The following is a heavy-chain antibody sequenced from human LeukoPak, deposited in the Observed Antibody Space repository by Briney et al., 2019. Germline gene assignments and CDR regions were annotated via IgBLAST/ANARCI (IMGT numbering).Heavy chain of an antibody. D-gene: IGHD3-22*01. Sequence: GGSLRLSCAASGFTFSSYSMNWVRQAPGKGLEWVSSISSSSSYIYCADSVKGRFTISRDNAKNSLYLQMNSLRAEDTAVYYCARDGAPYYYDSSGYNDYWGQGTLVTVSS. V-gene: IGHV3-21*01. J-gene: IGHJ4*02. CDR2: ISSSSSYI. CDR1: GFTFSSYS. CDR3: ARDGAPYYYDSSGYNDY.